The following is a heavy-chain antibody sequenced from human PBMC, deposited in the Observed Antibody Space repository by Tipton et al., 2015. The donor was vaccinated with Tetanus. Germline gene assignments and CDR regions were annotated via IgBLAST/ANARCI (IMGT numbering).Heavy chain of an antibody. D-gene: IGHD2/OR15-2a*01. CDR2: ISGTGTTV. V-gene: IGHV3-48*01. CDR1: GFTFSHFA. CDR3: VRRWFGTQYYFGMDV. J-gene: IGHJ6*02. Sequence: SLRLSCVASGFTFSHFAVSWVRRAPGRGLEWVSHISGTGTTVDYADSVKGRFTISRDNAKNSLYLQMNSLRADDTAVYYCVRRWFGTQYYFGMDVWGQGTTVTVSS.